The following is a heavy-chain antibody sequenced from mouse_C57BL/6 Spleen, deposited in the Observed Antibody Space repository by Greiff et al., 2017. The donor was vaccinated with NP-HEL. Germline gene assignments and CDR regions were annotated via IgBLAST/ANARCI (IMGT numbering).Heavy chain of an antibody. V-gene: IGHV5-17*01. J-gene: IGHJ3*01. CDR3: ARSYSNSWFAY. CDR1: GFTFSDYG. Sequence: DVMLVESGGGLVKPGGSLKLSCAASGFTFSDYGMHWVRQAPETGLEWVAYISSGSSTIYYADTVKGRFTISRDNAKNTLFLQMTSLRSEDTAMYYCARSYSNSWFAYWGQGTLVTVSA. CDR2: ISSGSSTI. D-gene: IGHD2-5*01.